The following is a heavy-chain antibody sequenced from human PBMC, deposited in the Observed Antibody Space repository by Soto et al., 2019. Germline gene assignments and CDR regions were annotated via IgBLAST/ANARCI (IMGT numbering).Heavy chain of an antibody. V-gene: IGHV1-2*04. CDR2: INPNSGGT. Sequence: GASVKVSCKASGYTFTGYYMHWVRQAPGQGLEWMGWINPNSGGTNYAQKFQGWVTMTRDTSISTAYMELSSLRSEDTAVYYCARETPWYRYGYSFDYWGQGTLVTVDS. J-gene: IGHJ4*02. CDR1: GYTFTGYY. CDR3: ARETPWYRYGYSFDY. D-gene: IGHD5-18*01.